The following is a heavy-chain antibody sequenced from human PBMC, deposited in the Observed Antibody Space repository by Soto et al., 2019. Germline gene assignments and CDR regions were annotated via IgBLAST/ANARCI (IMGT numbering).Heavy chain of an antibody. Sequence: QVQLVQSGAEVKKPGSSVKVSCKASGGTFSSYAISWVRQAPGQGLEWMGGIIPIFGTANYVQKFQGRVTITADESTSTAYMELSSLRSEDTAVYYCARDRVAVAGTGGDWFDPWGQGTLVTVSS. J-gene: IGHJ5*02. CDR1: GGTFSSYA. V-gene: IGHV1-69*01. CDR3: ARDRVAVAGTGGDWFDP. CDR2: IIPIFGTA. D-gene: IGHD6-19*01.